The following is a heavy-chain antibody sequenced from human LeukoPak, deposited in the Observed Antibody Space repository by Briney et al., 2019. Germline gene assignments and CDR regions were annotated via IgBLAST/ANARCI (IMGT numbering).Heavy chain of an antibody. J-gene: IGHJ5*02. CDR2: MNPNSGNT. V-gene: IGHV1-8*01. CDR3: ARGPLSWELLPGWFDP. Sequence: ASVKVFCKGSGYTFTCYDINWVRQGTGQGLEWMGWMNPNSGNTGYAQKFQGRVTMTRNTSISTAYMELSSLRSEDTAVYYCARGPLSWELLPGWFDPWGQGTLVTVSS. D-gene: IGHD1-26*01. CDR1: GYTFTCYD.